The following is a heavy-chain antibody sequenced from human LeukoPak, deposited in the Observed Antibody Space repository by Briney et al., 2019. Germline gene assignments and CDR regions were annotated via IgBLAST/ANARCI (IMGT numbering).Heavy chain of an antibody. CDR3: ARILSLRFDTSDYFDY. CDR1: GYTFTNYD. D-gene: IGHD5/OR15-5a*01. CDR2: MNPKSGTT. Sequence: ASVKLSCKSSGYTFTNYDINWVRQAPGQGLEWMGWMNPKSGTTVYAQKFHGRVTMTRNTSIKTAYMELSSLGFEDTAIYYCARILSLRFDTSDYFDYWGQGTAVTVSS. J-gene: IGHJ4*02. V-gene: IGHV1-8*01.